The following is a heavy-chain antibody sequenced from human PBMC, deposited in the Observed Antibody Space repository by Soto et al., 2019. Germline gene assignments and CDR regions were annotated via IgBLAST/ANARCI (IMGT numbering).Heavy chain of an antibody. D-gene: IGHD1-26*01. J-gene: IGHJ3*02. V-gene: IGHV3-21*01. CDR3: ARGGKVGATPDAFDI. CDR2: ISSSSSYI. Sequence: GGSLRLSCAASGFTFSSYSMNWVRHAPGKGLEWVSSISSSSSYIYYADSVKGRFTISRDNAKNSLYLQMNSLRAEDTAVYYCARGGKVGATPDAFDIWGQGTMVTVSS. CDR1: GFTFSSYS.